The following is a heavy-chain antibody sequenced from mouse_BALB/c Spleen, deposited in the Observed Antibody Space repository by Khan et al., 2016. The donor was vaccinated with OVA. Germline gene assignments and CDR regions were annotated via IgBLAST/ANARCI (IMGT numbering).Heavy chain of an antibody. V-gene: IGHV5-17*02. CDR3: ATSYCYGYDFDY. CDR1: GFTFSSYG. D-gene: IGHD1-1*01. Sequence: EVELVESGGDLVQPGGSRKLSCAASGFTFSSYGMHWVRQAPEKGLEWVAYISGDSNTIYYADTVKGRFTISRDNPRNTLFLQMTSLMSEDTAMYYCATSYCYGYDFDYWGPGTTLTVSS. J-gene: IGHJ2*01. CDR2: ISGDSNTI.